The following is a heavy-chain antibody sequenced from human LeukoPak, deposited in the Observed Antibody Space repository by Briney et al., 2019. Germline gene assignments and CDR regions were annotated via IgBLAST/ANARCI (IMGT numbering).Heavy chain of an antibody. J-gene: IGHJ4*02. D-gene: IGHD3-10*01. Sequence: ASVKASCKASGYTFTSYYMHWVRQAPGQGLEWMGIINPSGGSTSYAQKFQGRVTMTRDTSTSTVYMELSSLRSEDTAVYYCARAEHYYGSGSYYLGYWGQGTLVTVSS. CDR2: INPSGGST. CDR3: ARAEHYYGSGSYYLGY. CDR1: GYTFTSYY. V-gene: IGHV1-46*01.